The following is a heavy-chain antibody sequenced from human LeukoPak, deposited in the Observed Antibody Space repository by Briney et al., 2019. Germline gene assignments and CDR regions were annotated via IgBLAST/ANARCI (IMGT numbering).Heavy chain of an antibody. Sequence: SETPSLTCTVSGGSISSYYWSWIRQPAGKGLEWIGRIYTSGSTNYNPSLKSRVTMSVDTSKNQFSLKLSSVTAADTAVYYCASSILAAAGRTSDSWGQGTLVTVSS. D-gene: IGHD6-13*01. CDR1: GGSISSYY. V-gene: IGHV4-4*07. CDR3: ASSILAAAGRTSDS. CDR2: IYTSGST. J-gene: IGHJ4*02.